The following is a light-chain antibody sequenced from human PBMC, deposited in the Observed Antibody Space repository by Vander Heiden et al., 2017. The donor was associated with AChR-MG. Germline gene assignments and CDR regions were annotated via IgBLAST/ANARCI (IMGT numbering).Light chain of an antibody. CDR1: QSISTF. Sequence: DIQMTQSPSSLSASVGDRVTITCRASQSISTFLHWYQRKPGKAPKLLIYSASNLESGVPSRFTGSGSGTDFTLTITSLQPEDFATYYCRQSYSTPTFGQGTKVETK. J-gene: IGKJ1*01. CDR2: SAS. CDR3: RQSYSTPT. V-gene: IGKV1-39*01.